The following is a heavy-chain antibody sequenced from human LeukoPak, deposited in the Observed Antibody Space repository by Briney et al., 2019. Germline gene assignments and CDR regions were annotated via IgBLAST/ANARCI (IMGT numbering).Heavy chain of an antibody. Sequence: PGGSLRLSCAASGFTFSSYEMNWVRQAPGKGLEGVSYISGSGSTIYYADSVKGRFTIPRDNAKNSLYLQMNSLRAEDTAVYYCAELGITMIGGVWGKGTTVTISS. J-gene: IGHJ6*04. CDR3: AELGITMIGGV. CDR2: ISGSGSTI. V-gene: IGHV3-48*03. D-gene: IGHD3-10*02. CDR1: GFTFSSYE.